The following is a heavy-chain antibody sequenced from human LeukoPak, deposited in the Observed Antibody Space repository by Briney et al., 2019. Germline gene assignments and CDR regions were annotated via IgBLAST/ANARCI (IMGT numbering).Heavy chain of an antibody. CDR1: GYTFTNNG. CDR3: ARTNGELDW. D-gene: IGHD2-8*01. CDR2: MHPNSGTA. V-gene: IGHV1-8*01. J-gene: IGHJ4*02. Sequence: ASVKLSFNTAGYTFTNNGNYWVWHGHAPGLERMGWMHPNSGTAGFAQKSQGRSTMTRIIYLSTAYMELSRLRSEDTDVFYCARTNGELDWWGQGTLATVSS.